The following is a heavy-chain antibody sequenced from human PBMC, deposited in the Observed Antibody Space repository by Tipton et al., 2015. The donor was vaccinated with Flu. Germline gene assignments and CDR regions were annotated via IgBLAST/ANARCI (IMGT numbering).Heavy chain of an antibody. CDR2: IYTSGST. J-gene: IGHJ3*02. D-gene: IGHD4-17*01. V-gene: IGHV4-4*07. Sequence: TLSLTCTVSGGSISSYYWSWIRQPAGKGLEWIGRIYTSGSTNYNPSLKSRVTMSVDTSKNQFSLKLSSVTAADTAVYYCARDDGAYGDYGDAFDIWGQGTMVTVSS. CDR3: ARDDGAYGDYGDAFDI. CDR1: GGSISSYY.